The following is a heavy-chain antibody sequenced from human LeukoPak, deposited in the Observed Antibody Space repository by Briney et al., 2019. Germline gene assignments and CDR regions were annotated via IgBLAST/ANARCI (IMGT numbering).Heavy chain of an antibody. CDR1: GYTFTGYY. CDR2: INPNSGGT. D-gene: IGHD2-21*01. V-gene: IGHV1-2*02. Sequence: GASVKVSCKASGYTFTGYYMHWVRQAPGQGLEWMGWINPNSGGTNYAQKFQGRVTMTRDTSISTAYMELSRLRSDDTAVYYCARAQNCGGDCYLPYYYYYYMDVWGIGTTVTVSS. CDR3: ARAQNCGGDCYLPYYYYYYMDV. J-gene: IGHJ6*03.